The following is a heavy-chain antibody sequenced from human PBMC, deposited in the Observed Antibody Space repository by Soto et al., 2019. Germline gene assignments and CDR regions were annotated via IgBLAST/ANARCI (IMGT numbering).Heavy chain of an antibody. Sequence: ASVKGSCKASGYTFTGYYMHWVRQAPGQGLEWMGWINPNSGGTNYAQKFQGRSTMTRDTSISTAYMGLSRLRSDDTAVYYCARERGIIVGATRPGYFDPWGQGTLVTVSS. J-gene: IGHJ4*02. V-gene: IGHV1-2*02. D-gene: IGHD1-26*01. CDR3: ARERGIIVGATRPGYFDP. CDR2: INPNSGGT. CDR1: GYTFTGYY.